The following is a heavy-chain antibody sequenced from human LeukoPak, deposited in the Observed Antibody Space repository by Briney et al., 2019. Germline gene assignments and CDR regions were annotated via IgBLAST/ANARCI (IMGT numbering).Heavy chain of an antibody. CDR1: GYTFTGYY. CDR3: ARDGNDYGGSWADWYFDL. V-gene: IGHV1-2*02. D-gene: IGHD4-23*01. Sequence: RASVKVSCKASGYTFTGYYMHWVRQAPGQGLEWMGWINPNSGGTNYAQKFQGRVTMTRDTSISTACMELSRLRSDDTAVYYCARDGNDYGGSWADWYFDLWGRGTLVTVSS. J-gene: IGHJ2*01. CDR2: INPNSGGT.